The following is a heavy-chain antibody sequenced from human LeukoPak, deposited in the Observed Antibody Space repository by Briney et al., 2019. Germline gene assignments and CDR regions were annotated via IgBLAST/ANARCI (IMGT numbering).Heavy chain of an antibody. CDR3: ARHRNLGWFDP. V-gene: IGHV4-39*01. Sequence: SETLSLTCTVSGGSISSSSYYWGWIRQPPGKGLEWIGSIYYSGSTYYNPSLKSRVTISVDTSKNQFSLKLSSVTAADTAVYYCARHRNLGWFDPWGQGTLVTVSS. J-gene: IGHJ5*02. CDR1: GGSISSSSYY. CDR2: IYYSGST. D-gene: IGHD1-14*01.